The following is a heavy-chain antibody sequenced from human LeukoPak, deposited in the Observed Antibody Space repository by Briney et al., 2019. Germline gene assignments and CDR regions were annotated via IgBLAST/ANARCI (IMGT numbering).Heavy chain of an antibody. Sequence: PGGSLRLSCAASGFTFSSYSMNRVRQAPGKGLEWVANIKQDGSEKYYVDSVKGRFTISRDNAKNSLYLQMNSLRAEDTAVYYCARVRNKGGAFDIWGQGTMVTVSS. CDR1: GFTFSSYS. CDR2: IKQDGSEK. J-gene: IGHJ3*02. CDR3: ARVRNKGGAFDI. D-gene: IGHD1/OR15-1a*01. V-gene: IGHV3-7*01.